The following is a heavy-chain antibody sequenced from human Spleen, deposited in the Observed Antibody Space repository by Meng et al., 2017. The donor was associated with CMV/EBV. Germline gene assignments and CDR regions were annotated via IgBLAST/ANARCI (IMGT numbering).Heavy chain of an antibody. V-gene: IGHV6-1*01. J-gene: IGHJ3*01. CDR2: TYYRSQWFN. Sequence: SQTLSLTCAISGDSVSNTSATWNWIRQSPSRGLEWLGRTYYRSQWFNYYAVSVKSRISVSSDASKNQFSLQLNSVTPEDTAMYYCARGVDDSSGSTLLAFDFWGQGTMVTVSS. D-gene: IGHD3-22*01. CDR3: ARGVDDSSGSTLLAFDF. CDR1: GDSVSNTSAT.